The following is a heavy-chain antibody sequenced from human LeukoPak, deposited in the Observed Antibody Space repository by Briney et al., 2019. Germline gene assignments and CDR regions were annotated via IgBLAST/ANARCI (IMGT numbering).Heavy chain of an antibody. V-gene: IGHV3-30-3*01. CDR3: ARALIPRWLVPGLDV. CDR2: ISYDGSNK. D-gene: IGHD6-19*01. J-gene: IGHJ6*02. Sequence: QSGGSLRLSCAASGFTFRSYAMHWVRQAPGKGLEWVTIISYDGSNKYYADSVKGRFTISRDNSKNTLYLQMNSLRAEDTAVYYCARALIPRWLVPGLDVWGQGTTVTVSS. CDR1: GFTFRSYA.